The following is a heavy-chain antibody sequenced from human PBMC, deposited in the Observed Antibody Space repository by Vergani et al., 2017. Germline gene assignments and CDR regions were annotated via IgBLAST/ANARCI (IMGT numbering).Heavy chain of an antibody. J-gene: IGHJ6*02. CDR3: AKDRKKTTASGGMDV. Sequence: QVQLVESGGGVVQPGRSLRLSCAASGFTFSSYGMHWVRQAPGKGLEWVAVISYDGSNKYYADSVKGRFTISRDNSKNTLYLQMNSLRAEDTAVYYCAKDRKKTTASGGMDVWGQGTTVTVSS. CDR1: GFTFSSYG. CDR2: ISYDGSNK. D-gene: IGHD4-17*01. V-gene: IGHV3-30*18.